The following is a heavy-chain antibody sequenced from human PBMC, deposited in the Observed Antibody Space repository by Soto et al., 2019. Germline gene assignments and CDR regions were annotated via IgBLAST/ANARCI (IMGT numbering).Heavy chain of an antibody. J-gene: IGHJ4*02. CDR3: ARFPVTYFDS. CDR1: VRCIRSGGYY. CDR2: IPYSGST. D-gene: IGHD4-17*01. V-gene: IGHV4-30-4*01. Sequence: SETLSRTCTVSVRCIRSGGYYWRWIRQPPGKGLEWIGYIPYSGSTYYNPALKGRVTISVDPSKNPFSLKLSSVTAAATAVYYCARFPVTYFDSRGQGTLVLGTS.